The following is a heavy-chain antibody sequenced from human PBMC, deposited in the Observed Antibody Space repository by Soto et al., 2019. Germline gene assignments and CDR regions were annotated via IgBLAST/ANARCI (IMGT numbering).Heavy chain of an antibody. J-gene: IGHJ4*02. CDR3: VLSRSAYSDF. Sequence: QVQLVESGGGVVQPGRSLRLSCAASGFTFSNYAMHWVRQAPGKGLEWVTVIAYDGGNKYYADSVKGRFTISRDNFRDTLYLQMSSLRAEDTAVYYCVLSRSAYSDFWGQGTLVTVSS. D-gene: IGHD6-6*01. V-gene: IGHV3-30*15. CDR1: GFTFSNYA. CDR2: IAYDGGNK.